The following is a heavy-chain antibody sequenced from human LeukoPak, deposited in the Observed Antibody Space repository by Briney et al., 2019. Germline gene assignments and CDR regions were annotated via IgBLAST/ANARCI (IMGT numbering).Heavy chain of an antibody. J-gene: IGHJ4*02. D-gene: IGHD1-14*01. CDR3: ARAYGRYFDY. V-gene: IGHV5-51*01. CDR1: AYRFTIYI. CDR2: IYPGDSDT. Sequence: SLKALCRRSAYRFTIYIMGCVRSINEKGLEWMGIIYPGDSDTRYSPSFQGQVTISADKSISTACLQWSSLKASDTAMYYCARAYGRYFDYWGQGTLVTVSS.